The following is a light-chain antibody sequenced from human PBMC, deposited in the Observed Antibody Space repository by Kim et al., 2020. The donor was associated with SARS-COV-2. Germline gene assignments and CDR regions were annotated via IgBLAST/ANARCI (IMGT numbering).Light chain of an antibody. Sequence: EIVLTQSPGTLSLSPGERATLSCRASQSVSSSYLAWYQQKTGQAPKLLMYGASSRATGIPDRFSGSGSGTDFTLTISRLEPEDFAVYYCQQFGSSPMYTFGQGTRLEI. CDR3: QQFGSSPMYT. CDR2: GAS. V-gene: IGKV3-20*01. J-gene: IGKJ2*01. CDR1: QSVSSSY.